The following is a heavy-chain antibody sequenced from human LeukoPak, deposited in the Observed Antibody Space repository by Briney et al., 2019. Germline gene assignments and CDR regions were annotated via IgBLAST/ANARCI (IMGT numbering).Heavy chain of an antibody. D-gene: IGHD7-27*01. V-gene: IGHV4-30-2*01. CDR2: IYHSGTT. CDR3: ARGALGSSPTFDY. Sequence: PSETLSLTCAVSGGSFSSDVYSWNWIRQPPGNGLEWIGYIYHSGTTYYNPSLKSRVTISVARSKNQFSLNLSSVTAADTAVYYCARGALGSSPTFDYWGQGTLVTVSS. J-gene: IGHJ4*02. CDR1: GGSFSSDVYS.